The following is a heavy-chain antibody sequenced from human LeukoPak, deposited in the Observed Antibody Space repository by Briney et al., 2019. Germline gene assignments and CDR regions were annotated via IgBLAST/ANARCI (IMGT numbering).Heavy chain of an antibody. CDR2: IKQDGSEK. CDR1: GFTFSSYW. V-gene: IGHV3-7*03. D-gene: IGHD3-22*01. J-gene: IGHJ4*02. CDR3: AKDPSRAYDSSGYYYDY. Sequence: GGSLRLSCAASGFTFSSYWMSWVLQAPGKGLEWVANIKQDGSEKYYVDSVKGRFTISRDNAKNSLYLQMNSLRAEDTALYYCAKDPSRAYDSSGYYYDYWGQGTLVTVSS.